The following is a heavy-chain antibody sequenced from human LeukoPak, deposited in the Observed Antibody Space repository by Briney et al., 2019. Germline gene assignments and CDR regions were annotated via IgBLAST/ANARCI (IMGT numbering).Heavy chain of an antibody. J-gene: IGHJ4*02. CDR3: ARVWIAARRRYFDY. Sequence: GGSLRLSCAASGFTFSSYSMNWVRQAPGKVLEWVSSISSSSSYIYYADSVKGRFTISRDNAKNSLYLQMNSLRAEDTAVYYCARVWIAARRRYFDYWGQGTLVTVSS. CDR1: GFTFSSYS. CDR2: ISSSSSYI. D-gene: IGHD6-6*01. V-gene: IGHV3-21*01.